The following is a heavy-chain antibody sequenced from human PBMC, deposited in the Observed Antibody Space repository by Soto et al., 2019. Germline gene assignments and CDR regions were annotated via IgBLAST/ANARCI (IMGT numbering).Heavy chain of an antibody. CDR2: IYYSGST. CDR3: ASERWFGEFGLGCFDP. V-gene: IGHV4-31*03. D-gene: IGHD3-10*01. CDR1: GGSISSGGYY. Sequence: QVQLQESGPGLVKPSQTLSLTCTVSGGSISSGGYYWSWIRQHPGKGLEWIGYIYYSGSTYYNPSLKSRVIISVETSKTQFSLSLSSVTAADTAVYCCASERWFGEFGLGCFDPWGQGTLVTVSS. J-gene: IGHJ5*02.